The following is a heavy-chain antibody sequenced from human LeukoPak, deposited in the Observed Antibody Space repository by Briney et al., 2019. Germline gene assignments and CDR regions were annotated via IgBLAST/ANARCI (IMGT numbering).Heavy chain of an antibody. J-gene: IGHJ4*02. CDR3: AGSSGWLFDY. CDR1: GFTFSSYS. Sequence: GGSLRLSCAASGFTFSSYSMNWVRQAPGKGLEWVANIKEDGSQIYYADSVKGRFAISRDNPKNSVSLQMNSLRAEDTAVYYCAGSSGWLFDYWGQGTLVAVSS. V-gene: IGHV3-7*01. D-gene: IGHD6-19*01. CDR2: IKEDGSQI.